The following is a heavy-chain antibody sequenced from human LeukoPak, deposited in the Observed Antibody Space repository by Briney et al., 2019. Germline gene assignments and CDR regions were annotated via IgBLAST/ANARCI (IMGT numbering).Heavy chain of an antibody. V-gene: IGHV3-15*01. D-gene: IGHD5-12*01. Sequence: GGSLRLSCAASGFTFSNAWMSWVRQAPGKGLEWVGRIKSKTDGGTTDYAAPVKGRFTISRDDSKNTLYLQMNSLRAEDTAVYYCAKSRDSGYVHSAGFDYWGQGTLVTVSS. J-gene: IGHJ4*02. CDR3: AKSRDSGYVHSAGFDY. CDR1: GFTFSNAW. CDR2: IKSKTDGGTT.